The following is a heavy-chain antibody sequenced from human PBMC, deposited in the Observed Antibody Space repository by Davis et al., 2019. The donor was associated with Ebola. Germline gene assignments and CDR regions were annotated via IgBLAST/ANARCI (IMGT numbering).Heavy chain of an antibody. J-gene: IGHJ4*01. V-gene: IGHV3-7*01. D-gene: IGHD5-12*01. CDR2: INPDGTRK. CDR1: GFTFSSYW. CDR3: ARLPSGVGRALDY. Sequence: GGSLRLSCAASGFTFSSYWMTWVRQAPGKGLEWVAHINPDGTRKQYVDSVKGRFTISRDNAKNSLFLQLNSLRAEDTALYHCARLPSGVGRALDYWGHGTLVTVSS.